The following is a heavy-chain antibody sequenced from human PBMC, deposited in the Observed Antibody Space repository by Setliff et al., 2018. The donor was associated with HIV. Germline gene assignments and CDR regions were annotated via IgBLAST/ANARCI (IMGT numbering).Heavy chain of an antibody. CDR1: GGVFSTYG. CDR3: ARGPLYGYDRGYFDY. CDR2: IIPVASIP. D-gene: IGHD5-12*01. V-gene: IGHV1-69*10. J-gene: IGHJ4*02. Sequence: SVKVSCKASGGVFSTYGMHWVRQAPGQGFEWVGGIIPVASIPNYAQKFQDRATITADESTTTVYMEMRSPTSGDTALYYCARGPLYGYDRGYFDYWGQGTLVTVAS.